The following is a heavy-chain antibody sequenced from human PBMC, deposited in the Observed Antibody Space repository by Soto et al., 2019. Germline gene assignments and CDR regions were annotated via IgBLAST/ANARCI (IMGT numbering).Heavy chain of an antibody. V-gene: IGHV3-21*01. CDR3: ARDSVRDYLYYYYGMDV. Sequence: GGSLRLSCAASGFTFSSYTMNWVRQAPGRGLEWVSSIGISSSYIYYADSVKGRFTISRDNTKNSLFLQMNSLRADDTAVYYCARDSVRDYLYYYYGMDVWGQGTTVTVS. CDR2: IGISSSYI. CDR1: GFTFSSYT. D-gene: IGHD4-17*01. J-gene: IGHJ6*02.